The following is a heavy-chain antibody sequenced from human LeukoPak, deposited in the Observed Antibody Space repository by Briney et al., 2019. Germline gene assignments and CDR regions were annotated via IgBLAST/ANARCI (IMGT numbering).Heavy chain of an antibody. V-gene: IGHV3-11*01. CDR2: ISSSGSTI. CDR1: GFTFSDYY. Sequence: GGSLRLSCAASGFTFSDYYMSWIRQAPGKGLEWVSYISSSGSTIYYADSVKGRFTISRDNAKNSLYLQMNSLRAEDTALYYCAKDTGAYYDSSGYLDYWGQGTLVTVSS. CDR3: AKDTGAYYDSSGYLDY. D-gene: IGHD3-22*01. J-gene: IGHJ4*02.